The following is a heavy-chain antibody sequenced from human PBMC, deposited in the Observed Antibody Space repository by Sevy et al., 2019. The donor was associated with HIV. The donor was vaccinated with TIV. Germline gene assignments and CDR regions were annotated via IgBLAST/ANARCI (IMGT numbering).Heavy chain of an antibody. Sequence: SETLSLACTVSGGSISSSSYYWGWIRQPPGKGLEWIGSIYYSGSTYYNPSLKSRVTISVDTSKNQFSLKLSSVTAADTAVYYCARQRIPVSGWNFDYWGQGTLVTVSS. CDR3: ARQRIPVSGWNFDY. D-gene: IGHD6-19*01. V-gene: IGHV4-39*01. CDR2: IYYSGST. CDR1: GGSISSSSYY. J-gene: IGHJ4*02.